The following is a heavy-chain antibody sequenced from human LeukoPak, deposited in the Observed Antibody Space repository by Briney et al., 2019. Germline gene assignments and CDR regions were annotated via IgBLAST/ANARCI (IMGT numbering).Heavy chain of an antibody. CDR2: ISSGGTYI. V-gene: IGHV3-21*01. D-gene: IGHD3-3*02. CDR3: ARSLGFGHVDY. Sequence: PGGCESPACAASGFNYSRYSMNWVRQAPGKGLEWVSSISSGGTYIYYADSVKGRFTISRDNAKNSLYLHLDSLRAEDTAVYYCARSLGFGHVDYWGQGTMVTVSS. J-gene: IGHJ3*01. CDR1: GFNYSRYS.